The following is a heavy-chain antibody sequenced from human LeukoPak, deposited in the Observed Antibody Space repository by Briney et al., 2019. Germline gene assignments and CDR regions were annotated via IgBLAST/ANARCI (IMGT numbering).Heavy chain of an antibody. Sequence: ASVRVPCKASGYTFTAYDINWVRQASGQGLEWMGWMNPDTGDTGFAQKFQGRVTMTRDRSIDTAYMELRGLTSEDTAVYYCTRGSLSGSSRDYWGQGTLLTVSS. J-gene: IGHJ4*02. CDR2: MNPDTGDT. D-gene: IGHD1-26*01. CDR3: TRGSLSGSSRDY. V-gene: IGHV1-8*01. CDR1: GYTFTAYD.